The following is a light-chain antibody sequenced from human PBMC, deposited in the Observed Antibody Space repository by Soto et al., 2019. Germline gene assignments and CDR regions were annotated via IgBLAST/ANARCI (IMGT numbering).Light chain of an antibody. CDR2: EVS. Sequence: QSALTQPPSASGSPGQSVTISRTGTSSDVGAYNYVSWYQQLPGKAPKLIIYEVSKRPSGVPDRFSGSKSGNTASLTASGLQAEDEADYYCTSYAGTYSFFYVFGTGTKLTVL. V-gene: IGLV2-8*01. J-gene: IGLJ1*01. CDR3: TSYAGTYSFFYV. CDR1: SSDVGAYNY.